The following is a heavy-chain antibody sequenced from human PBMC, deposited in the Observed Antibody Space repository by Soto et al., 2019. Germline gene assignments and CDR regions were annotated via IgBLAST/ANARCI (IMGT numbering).Heavy chain of an antibody. CDR2: IYSDGST. CDR3: ARESGL. Sequence: PSETLSLTCIVSGGSIGSYYWNWIRQPPGKGLEWIGYIYSDGSTNYNASLKSRVTLSVDTSKNQFSLRLSSVTAADTAVYYCARESGLWGQGTLVTAPQ. J-gene: IGHJ4*02. D-gene: IGHD3-10*01. CDR1: GGSIGSYY. V-gene: IGHV4-59*01.